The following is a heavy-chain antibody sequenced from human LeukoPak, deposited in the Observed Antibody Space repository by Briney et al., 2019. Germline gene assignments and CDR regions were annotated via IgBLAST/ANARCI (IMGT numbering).Heavy chain of an antibody. D-gene: IGHD1-7*01. CDR1: GGSISSSSYY. J-gene: IGHJ4*02. V-gene: IGHV4-39*07. CDR3: ARGLVTGTAFDN. CDR2: IYYSGST. Sequence: SETLSLTCTVSGGSISSSSYYWGWIRQPPGKGLEWIGSIYYSGSTYYNPSLKSRVTISVDTSKNQFSLKLSSVTAADTAVYYCARGLVTGTAFDNWGQGILVTVSS.